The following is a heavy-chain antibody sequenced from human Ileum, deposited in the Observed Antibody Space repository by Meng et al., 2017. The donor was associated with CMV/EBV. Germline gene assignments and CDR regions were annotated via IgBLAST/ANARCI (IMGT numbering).Heavy chain of an antibody. Sequence: EVMLWGLGGLVVQPGGSLRLSCAASGFTFDDYSLHWVRQRPGKGLEWISIINWDGTNTDYADSVRGRFTISRDNSRNSLYLEMNSLRTEDTAFYFCARDGHWGQGTLVTVSS. CDR3: ARDGH. CDR1: GFTFDDYS. J-gene: IGHJ4*02. CDR2: INWDGTNT. V-gene: IGHV3-43*01.